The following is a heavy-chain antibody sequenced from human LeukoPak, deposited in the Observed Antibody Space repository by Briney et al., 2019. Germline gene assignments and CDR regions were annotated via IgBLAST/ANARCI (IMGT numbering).Heavy chain of an antibody. J-gene: IGHJ6*02. D-gene: IGHD5-18*01. V-gene: IGHV3-49*04. Sequence: GGSLRLSCTGSGFTFGDHAMSWVRQAPGKGLEWVGFIRSKAYRGTTEYAASVEGRFTISRDDSASIAYLQMNSLRTEDTAVYYCARGPIQLWIHNAMDVWGQGTTVTVSS. CDR1: GFTFGDHA. CDR2: IRSKAYRGTT. CDR3: ARGPIQLWIHNAMDV.